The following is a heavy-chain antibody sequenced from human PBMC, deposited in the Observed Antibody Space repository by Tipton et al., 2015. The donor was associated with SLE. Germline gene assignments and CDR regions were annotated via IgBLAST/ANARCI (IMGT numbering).Heavy chain of an antibody. Sequence: SLRLSCAASGFTFSNAWMSWVRQAPGKGLEWVGRIKSKTAGGTTDHAAPVKGRFTISRDDSKNTLYLQMNSLKSEDTAVYYCATWLLDYWGQGTLVTVSS. CDR2: IKSKTAGGTT. CDR3: ATWLLDY. CDR1: GFTFSNAW. J-gene: IGHJ4*02. V-gene: IGHV3-15*01. D-gene: IGHD5-12*01.